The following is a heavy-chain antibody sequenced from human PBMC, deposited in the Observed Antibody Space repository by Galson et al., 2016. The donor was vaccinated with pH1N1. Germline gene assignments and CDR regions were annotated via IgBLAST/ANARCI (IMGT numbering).Heavy chain of an antibody. Sequence: SLRLSCAASGFSFSSNAMHWVRQAPGKGLQYVSAISSDGIGTYYADSVKGRFTVSRDNSKNTLYLQMSALRAEGTALYYCVKDANYNANERDYWGQGTLVIVSS. CDR3: VKDANYNANERDY. CDR1: GFSFSSNA. J-gene: IGHJ4*02. V-gene: IGHV3-64D*09. CDR2: ISSDGIGT. D-gene: IGHD1-7*01.